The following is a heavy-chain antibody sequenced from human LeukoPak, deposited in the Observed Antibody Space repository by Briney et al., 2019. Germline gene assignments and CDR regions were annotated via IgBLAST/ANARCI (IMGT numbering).Heavy chain of an antibody. D-gene: IGHD3-22*01. J-gene: IGHJ5*02. V-gene: IGHV3-48*04. Sequence: GGSLRLSCAPSGLPFSIYGMSWVRQATGKGLEWVSYISNSGTPIYYAHSVKGRFPISRDNANNTLSLQMNSLRAEDTAVYYCARLGLSGYSGPWGEGSLGSVSS. CDR1: GLPFSIYG. CDR3: ARLGLSGYSGP. CDR2: ISNSGTPI.